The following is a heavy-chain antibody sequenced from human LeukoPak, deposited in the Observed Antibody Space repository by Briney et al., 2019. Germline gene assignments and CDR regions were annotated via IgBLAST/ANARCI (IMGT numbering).Heavy chain of an antibody. D-gene: IGHD3-22*01. CDR1: GGSISSGGYS. J-gene: IGHJ3*02. CDR2: IYYSGST. CDR3: ARRITMIVVVPGDDAFDI. V-gene: IGHV4-30-2*03. Sequence: SETLSLTCAVSGGSISSGGYSWSWIRQPPGKGLEWIGYIYYSGSTYYNPSLKSRVTISVDTSKNQFPLKLSSVTAADTAVYYCARRITMIVVVPGDDAFDIWGQGTMVTVSS.